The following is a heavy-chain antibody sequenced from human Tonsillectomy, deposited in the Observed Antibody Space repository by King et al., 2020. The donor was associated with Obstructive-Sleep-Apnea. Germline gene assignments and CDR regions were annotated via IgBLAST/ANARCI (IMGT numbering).Heavy chain of an antibody. D-gene: IGHD6-13*01. J-gene: IGHJ4*02. V-gene: IGHV3-30*18. CDR2: ISYNVSNI. CDR3: AKDLAYGSGWYDGDY. Sequence: VQLVESGGGVVQPGRSLRLSCAASGFTFSNFGMSWVRQAPGKGLEWVAVISYNVSNIYYADPVKGRFTISRDNSRNTLYLQMNSLRAEDTAVYYCAKDLAYGSGWYDGDYWGQGSRVTVSS. CDR1: GFTFSNFG.